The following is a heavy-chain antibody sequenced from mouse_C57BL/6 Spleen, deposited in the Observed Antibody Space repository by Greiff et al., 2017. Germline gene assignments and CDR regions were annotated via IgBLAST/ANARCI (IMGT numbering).Heavy chain of an antibody. CDR1: GYTFTSYW. CDR3: ARQSASTMVTTTDSGFAY. D-gene: IGHD2-2*01. V-gene: IGHV1-69*01. CDR2: IDPSDSYT. Sequence: QVQLQQPGAELVMPGASVKLSCKASGYTFTSYWMHWVKQRPGQGLEWIGEIDPSDSYTNYNQKFKGKSTLTVDKSSSTAYMQLSSLTSEDSAVYYCARQSASTMVTTTDSGFAYWGQGTLVTVSA. J-gene: IGHJ3*01.